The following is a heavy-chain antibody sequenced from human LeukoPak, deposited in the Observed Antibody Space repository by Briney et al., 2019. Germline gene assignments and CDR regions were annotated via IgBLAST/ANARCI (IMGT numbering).Heavy chain of an antibody. CDR3: ARGGDIVATNYFDY. CDR1: GYSIAHGFF. CDR2: IYYSGST. Sequence: KPSETLSLTCTVSGYSIAHGFFWAWIRQPPGKGLEWIGYIYYSGSTNYNPSLKSRVTISVDTSKNQFSLKLSSVTAADTAVYYCARGGDIVATNYFDYWGQGTLVTVSS. J-gene: IGHJ4*02. V-gene: IGHV4-59*01. D-gene: IGHD5-12*01.